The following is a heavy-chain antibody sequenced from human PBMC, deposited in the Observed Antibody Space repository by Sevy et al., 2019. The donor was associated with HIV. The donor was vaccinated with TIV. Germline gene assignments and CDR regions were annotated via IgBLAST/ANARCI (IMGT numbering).Heavy chain of an antibody. J-gene: IGHJ6*02. CDR2: ISYSGST. CDR1: GGSISSYY. Sequence: SETLSLTCTVSGGSISSYYWSWIRQPPGKRLEWIGYISYSGSTNYNPSLKSRVTISVDTSKNQFSLKLRSVTAADTAVYYCARESYDILPGSRGMDVWGQGTTVTVSS. D-gene: IGHD3-9*01. CDR3: ARESYDILPGSRGMDV. V-gene: IGHV4-59*01.